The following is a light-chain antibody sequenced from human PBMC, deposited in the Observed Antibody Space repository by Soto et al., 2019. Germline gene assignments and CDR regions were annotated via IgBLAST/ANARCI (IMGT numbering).Light chain of an antibody. Sequence: QSALTQPASVSGSPGQSITISCTGTSSDVGSYNLVSWYQQHPGKAPKLMIYEGSKRPSGVSNRFSGSKSGNTASLTISGLQAEDEADYYCCSYAGSSTWVFGGGIKL. V-gene: IGLV2-23*01. CDR2: EGS. J-gene: IGLJ3*02. CDR1: SSDVGSYNL. CDR3: CSYAGSSTWV.